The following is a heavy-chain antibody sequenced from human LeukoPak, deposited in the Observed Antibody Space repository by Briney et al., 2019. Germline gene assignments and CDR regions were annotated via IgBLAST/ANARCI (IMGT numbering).Heavy chain of an antibody. D-gene: IGHD2-2*01. CDR1: GGSISSYY. J-gene: IGHJ5*02. CDR2: IYTSGST. Sequence: SETLSLTCTVSGGSISSYYWSWIRQPAGKGLEWIGRIYTSGSTNYNPSLKSRVTMSVDTSKNQCSLKLSSVTAADTAVYYCARDVPYQLHGGWFDPWGQGTLVTVSS. CDR3: ARDVPYQLHGGWFDP. V-gene: IGHV4-4*07.